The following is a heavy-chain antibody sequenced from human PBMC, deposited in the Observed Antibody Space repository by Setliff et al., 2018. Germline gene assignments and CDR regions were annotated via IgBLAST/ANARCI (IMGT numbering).Heavy chain of an antibody. Sequence: SETLSLTCAAYGGTFSDYHWTWIRQSPEKGLEWIGEINHRGSTNYNPSLKSRVTISIDTSRDQFSLKLISMIAVDTAVYYCARGRNIAARLLDSWGQGTLVTVS. CDR2: INHRGST. V-gene: IGHV4-34*01. D-gene: IGHD6-6*01. CDR3: ARGRNIAARLLDS. CDR1: GGTFSDYH. J-gene: IGHJ4*02.